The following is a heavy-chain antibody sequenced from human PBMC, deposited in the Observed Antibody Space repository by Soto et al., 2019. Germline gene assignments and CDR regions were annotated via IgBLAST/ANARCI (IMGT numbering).Heavy chain of an antibody. V-gene: IGHV1-69*13. CDR3: ACSYSYDSSGAWYYYYGRDV. CDR1: GGTFSSYA. D-gene: IGHD3-22*01. CDR2: IIPIFGTA. J-gene: IGHJ6*02. Sequence: SVEVCWKASGGTFSSYAISWVRQAPGQGLEWMGGIIPIFGTANYAQKFQGRVTITADESTSTAYRELSSLSSEDTAVYYCACSYSYDSSGAWYYYYGRDVWGQGTTVTVPS.